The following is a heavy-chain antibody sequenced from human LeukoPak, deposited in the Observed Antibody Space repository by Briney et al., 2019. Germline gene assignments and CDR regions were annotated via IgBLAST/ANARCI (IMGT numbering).Heavy chain of an antibody. D-gene: IGHD2-15*01. CDR2: ISSSSSTI. CDR3: ARGVPILGVVAWDYYYYMDV. V-gene: IGHV3-48*01. Sequence: GGSLRPSCAASGFTFSSYSMNWVRQAPGKGLEWVSYISSSSSTIYYADSVKGRFTISRDNAKNSLYLQMNSLRAEDTAVYYCARGVPILGVVAWDYYYYMDVWGKGTTVTVS. J-gene: IGHJ6*03. CDR1: GFTFSSYS.